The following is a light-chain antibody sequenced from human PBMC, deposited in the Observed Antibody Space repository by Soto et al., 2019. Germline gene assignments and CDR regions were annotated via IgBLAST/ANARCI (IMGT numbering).Light chain of an antibody. CDR3: QHYNYWLPKT. CDR2: GAY. CDR1: QSVGKN. Sequence: ERVLTQSRGTLSLSPWEKATLSCRASQSVGKNLAWYQQQPGQAPRLLIYGAYTRATGIPARFSGSGSGTDFTLTISSLQSQDFAVYYCQHYNYWLPKTFGQGTRLEI. V-gene: IGKV3-15*01. J-gene: IGKJ5*01.